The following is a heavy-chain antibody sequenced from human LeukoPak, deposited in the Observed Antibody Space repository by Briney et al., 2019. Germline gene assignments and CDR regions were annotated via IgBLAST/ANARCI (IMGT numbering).Heavy chain of an antibody. Sequence: ASVTVSCKASGYTFTNHGISWVRQAPGQGLEWMGNINPYNGNTNYAQNLQGRVTMTTDTSTNTAYMELRSLRSDDTAVYYCARDQHDHVWGSYRPYFDYWGQGTLVTVSS. J-gene: IGHJ4*02. V-gene: IGHV1-18*01. CDR1: GYTFTNHG. CDR2: INPYNGNT. CDR3: ARDQHDHVWGSYRPYFDY. D-gene: IGHD3-16*02.